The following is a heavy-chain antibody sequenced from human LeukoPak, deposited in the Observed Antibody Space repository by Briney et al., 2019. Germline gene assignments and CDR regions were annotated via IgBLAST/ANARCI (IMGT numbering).Heavy chain of an antibody. Sequence: GASVKVSCKASGYTFTSYDINWVRQATGQGLEWMGWMNPNSGNTGYAQKFQGRVTITRNTSISTAYMELSSLRSEDTAVYYCARGRYCGGDCYDWFDPWGQGTLVTVSS. CDR2: MNPNSGNT. CDR3: ARGRYCGGDCYDWFDP. D-gene: IGHD2-21*02. CDR1: GYTFTSYD. J-gene: IGHJ5*02. V-gene: IGHV1-8*03.